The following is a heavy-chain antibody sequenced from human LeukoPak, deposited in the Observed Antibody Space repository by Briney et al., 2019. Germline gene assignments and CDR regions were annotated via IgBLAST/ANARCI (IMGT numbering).Heavy chain of an antibody. CDR3: ARDHYDSSGYFLGNDY. J-gene: IGHJ4*02. CDR1: GVSITSGEHY. D-gene: IGHD3-22*01. V-gene: IGHV4-30-4*01. Sequence: SSQTLSLTCTVSGVSITSGEHYCSWLRQPPGKGLEWIGYVAYTGSTNYNPSLSSRVTMSVDTSRNQFSLKLSSVTAADTAIYYCARDHYDSSGYFLGNDYWGQGILVTVSS. CDR2: VAYTGST.